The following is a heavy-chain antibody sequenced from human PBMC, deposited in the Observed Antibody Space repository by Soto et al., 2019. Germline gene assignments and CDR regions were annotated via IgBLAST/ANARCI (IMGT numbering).Heavy chain of an antibody. Sequence: QVQLVQSVAEVKKPGSSVKVSCKASGGTFSSYDISWVRQAPGQGLEWMGGIIPIFGTANYAQKFQGRVTITSDESTGTAYMELSSLRSEDTAVYYCARGRQGIVGATEGPFYGMDVWCQGTTVTVS. J-gene: IGHJ6*02. CDR1: GGTFSSYD. D-gene: IGHD1-26*01. CDR2: IIPIFGTA. CDR3: ARGRQGIVGATEGPFYGMDV. V-gene: IGHV1-69*01.